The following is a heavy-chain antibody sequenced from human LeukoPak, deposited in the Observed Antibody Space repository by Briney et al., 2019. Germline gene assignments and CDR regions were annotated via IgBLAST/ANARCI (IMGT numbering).Heavy chain of an antibody. D-gene: IGHD3-10*01. Sequence: PSETLSLTCTVSGGSIISVYWSWIRQPPGKGLEWIGYIHYSGTSNYNPSLKSRLTMSVDTSKNQFSLRLSSVTAADTALYYCARHHYTSGTHTPYYFDYWGQGTLVTVSS. CDR3: ARHHYTSGTHTPYYFDY. J-gene: IGHJ4*02. CDR1: GGSIISVY. CDR2: IHYSGTS. V-gene: IGHV4-59*01.